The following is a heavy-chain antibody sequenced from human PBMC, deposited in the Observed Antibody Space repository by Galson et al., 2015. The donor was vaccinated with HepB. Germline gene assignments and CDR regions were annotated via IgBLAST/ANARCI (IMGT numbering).Heavy chain of an antibody. V-gene: IGHV1-18*01. CDR2: ISAYNGNT. CDR3: ARDIGSDGGNSGVDYFDY. Sequence: SVKVSCKASGYTFTSYGISWVRQAPGQGLEWMGWISAYNGNTNYAQKLQGRVTMTTDTSTSTAYMELRSLRSDDTAVYYCARDIGSDGGNSGVDYFDYWGQGTLVTVSS. J-gene: IGHJ4*02. D-gene: IGHD4-23*01. CDR1: GYTFTSYG.